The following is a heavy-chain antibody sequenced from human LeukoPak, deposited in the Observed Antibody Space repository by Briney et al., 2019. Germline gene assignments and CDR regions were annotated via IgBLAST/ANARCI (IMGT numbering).Heavy chain of an antibody. CDR1: GFTFSSHA. D-gene: IGHD2-2*02. Sequence: GASLRLSCAASGFTFSSHAMSWVRQAPGKGLEWVSAISGSGGSTYYADSVRGRFTISRDNSKNTLYLQMNSLRAEDTAVYYCAKSDCSSTSCYINYWGQGTLVTVSS. CDR2: ISGSGGST. J-gene: IGHJ4*02. CDR3: AKSDCSSTSCYINY. V-gene: IGHV3-23*01.